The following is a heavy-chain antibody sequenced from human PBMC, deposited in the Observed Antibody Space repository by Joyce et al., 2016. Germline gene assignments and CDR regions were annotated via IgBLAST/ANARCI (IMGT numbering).Heavy chain of an antibody. Sequence: EVQLVESGGGLVKPGGSLRLSCAASGFSFRNAWVTWVRQATGKGLAGVGRVKSKSQGGTTDYAAPVKGRFNISRYDSRDTAYLQMNSLKSEDTGVYFCVTGLCIGTACHWDDAFDVWGQGTMVTVSS. CDR2: VKSKSQGGTT. V-gene: IGHV3-15*01. J-gene: IGHJ3*01. CDR3: VTGLCIGTACHWDDAFDV. CDR1: GFSFRNAW. D-gene: IGHD2-2*01.